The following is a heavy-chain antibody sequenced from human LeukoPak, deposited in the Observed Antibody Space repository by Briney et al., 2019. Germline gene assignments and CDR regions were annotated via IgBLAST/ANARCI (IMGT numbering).Heavy chain of an antibody. J-gene: IGHJ6*02. CDR1: GYTFTGYY. V-gene: IGHV1-2*02. CDR2: INPNSGGT. CDR3: AREGGSCYSYCSHFVDYYGMDV. Sequence: GASVKVSCKASGYTFTGYYMHWVRQAPGQGLEWMGWINPNSGGTNYAQKFQGRVTMTRDTSISTAYMELSRLRSDDTAVYYCAREGGSCYSYCSHFVDYYGMDVWGQGTTVTVSS. D-gene: IGHD2-15*01.